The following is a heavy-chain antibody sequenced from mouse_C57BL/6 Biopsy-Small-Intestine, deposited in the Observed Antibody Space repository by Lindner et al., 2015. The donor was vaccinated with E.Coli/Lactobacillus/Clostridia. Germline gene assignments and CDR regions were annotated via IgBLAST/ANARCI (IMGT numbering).Heavy chain of an antibody. Sequence: VQLQESGPELVKPGASVKISCKASGYAFSSSWMNWVKQRPGKGLEWIGRIYPGDGDTNYNGKFKGKATLTADKSSSTVYMELSRLTSEDSAVYFCARHEVSNWYFDVWGTGTTVTVSS. CDR1: GYAFSSSW. CDR2: IYPGDGDT. D-gene: IGHD1-3*01. J-gene: IGHJ1*03. V-gene: IGHV1-82*01. CDR3: ARHEVSNWYFDV.